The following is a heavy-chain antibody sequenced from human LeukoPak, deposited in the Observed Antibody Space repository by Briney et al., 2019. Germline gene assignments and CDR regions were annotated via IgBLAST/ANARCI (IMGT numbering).Heavy chain of an antibody. CDR3: ARGPHQGDRVDYLDS. V-gene: IGHV3-7*01. Sequence: GGSLRLSCAASGFTFSRHWMTWVRQAPGKGLEWVASIKQGGSEKYYAASVKGRFTVSRDNAKNSLYLQMNSLSADDTTVYYCARGPHQGDRVDYLDSWGQGTKVTVSS. D-gene: IGHD2-21*02. J-gene: IGHJ4*02. CDR1: GFTFSRHW. CDR2: IKQGGSEK.